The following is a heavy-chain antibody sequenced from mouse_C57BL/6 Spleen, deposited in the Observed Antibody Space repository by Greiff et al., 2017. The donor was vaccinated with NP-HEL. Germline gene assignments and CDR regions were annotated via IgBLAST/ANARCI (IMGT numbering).Heavy chain of an antibody. Sequence: EVMLVESGGGLVKPGGSLKLSCAASGFTFSDYGMHWVRQAPEKGLEWVAYISSGSSTIYYADTVKGRFTISRDNAKNTLYLQLTSLRSEDTAMYYSARSSPIVRPYAMDYWGQGTSVTVSS. CDR3: ARSSPIVRPYAMDY. D-gene: IGHD1-2*01. V-gene: IGHV5-17*01. CDR2: ISSGSSTI. J-gene: IGHJ4*01. CDR1: GFTFSDYG.